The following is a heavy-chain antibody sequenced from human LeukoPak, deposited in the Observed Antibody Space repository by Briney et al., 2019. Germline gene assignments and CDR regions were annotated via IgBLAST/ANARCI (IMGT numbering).Heavy chain of an antibody. CDR3: ARSAAMVRGVIGYYFDY. D-gene: IGHD3-10*01. J-gene: IGHJ4*02. CDR2: IIPIFGTA. V-gene: IGHV1-69*01. CDR1: GGTFSSYA. Sequence: GASVKVSCKASGGTFSSYAISWVRQAPGQGVEWMGGIIPIFGTANYAQKFQGRVTITADESTSTAYMELSSLRSEDTAVYYCARSAAMVRGVIGYYFDYWGQGTLVTVSS.